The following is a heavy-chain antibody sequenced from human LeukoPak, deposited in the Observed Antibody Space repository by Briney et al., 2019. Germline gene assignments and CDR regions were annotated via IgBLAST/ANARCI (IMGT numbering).Heavy chain of an antibody. J-gene: IGHJ6*02. CDR2: IYYSGST. D-gene: IGHD3-10*01. CDR3: ARVNGLLWFGESQHYGMDV. V-gene: IGHV4-61*01. CDR1: GGSVSSGSYY. Sequence: WDTLSLTCTVSGGSVSSGSYYWSWIRQPRGRGLERIEYIYYSGSTNYNPSLKSRVTISVDTSKNQFSLKLNSVTAADTAVYYCARVNGLLWFGESQHYGMDVWGQGTTVTVSS.